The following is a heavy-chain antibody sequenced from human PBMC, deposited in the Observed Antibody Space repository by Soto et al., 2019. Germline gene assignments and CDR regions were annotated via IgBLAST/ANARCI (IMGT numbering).Heavy chain of an antibody. V-gene: IGHV4-61*08. J-gene: IGHJ6*02. CDR3: ARVLRDFSPYGMDV. Sequence: PSETLSLTCTVSGGSISSGGYYWSWIRQPPGKGLEWIGYIYYSGSTNYNPSLKSRVTISVDTSKNQFSLKLSSVTAADTAVYYCARVLRDFSPYGMDVSGQGTTVTVPS. CDR1: GGSISSGGYY. CDR2: IYYSGST. D-gene: IGHD3-3*01.